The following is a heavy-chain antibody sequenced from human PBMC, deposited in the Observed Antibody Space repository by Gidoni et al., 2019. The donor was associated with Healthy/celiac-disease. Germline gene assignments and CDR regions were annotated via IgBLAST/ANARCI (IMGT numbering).Heavy chain of an antibody. CDR3: ARQSSGWYSAFDI. D-gene: IGHD6-19*01. V-gene: IGHV4-59*01. CDR1: GGSISSYY. J-gene: IGHJ3*02. Sequence: QVQLQESGPGLVKPSETLSLTCTVSGGSISSYYWSWIRQPPGKGLEWIGYIYYSGSTNYNPSLKSRVTISVDTSKNQFSLKLSSVTAADTAVYYCARQSSGWYSAFDIWGQGTMVTVSS. CDR2: IYYSGST.